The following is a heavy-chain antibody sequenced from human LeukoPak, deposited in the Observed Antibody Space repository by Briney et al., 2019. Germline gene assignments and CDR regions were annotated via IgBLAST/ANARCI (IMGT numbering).Heavy chain of an antibody. CDR3: ARAKRFLEWLGAFDI. D-gene: IGHD3-3*01. J-gene: IGHJ3*02. CDR1: GYTFTSYA. V-gene: IGHV1-69*05. CDR2: VIPIFGTA. Sequence: GASVKVSCKASGYTFTSYAMNWVRQAPGQGLEWMGGVIPIFGTANYAQKFQGRVTITTDESTSTAYMELSSLRSEDTAVYYCARAKRFLEWLGAFDIWGQGTMVTVSS.